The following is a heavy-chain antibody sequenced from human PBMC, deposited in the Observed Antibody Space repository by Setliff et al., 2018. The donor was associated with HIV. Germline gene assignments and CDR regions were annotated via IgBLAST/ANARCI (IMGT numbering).Heavy chain of an antibody. CDR3: ARGRGYSYGYFDY. CDR2: IYHSGST. V-gene: IGHV4-38-2*01. J-gene: IGHJ4*02. D-gene: IGHD5-18*01. CDR1: AYSISSGYY. Sequence: PSETLSLTCAVSAYSISSGYYWGWIRQSPGKGLEWIGSIYHSGSTYYNPSLKSRVTISVDTSKNQFSLKLTSMTAADTAVYYCARGRGYSYGYFDYWGQGTLVTVSS.